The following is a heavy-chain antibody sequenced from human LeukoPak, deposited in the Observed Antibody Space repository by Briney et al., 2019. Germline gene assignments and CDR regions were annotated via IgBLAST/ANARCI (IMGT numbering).Heavy chain of an antibody. CDR2: INPNSAGT. D-gene: IGHD1-26*01. V-gene: IGHV1-2*02. CDR1: GYTFTRYY. CDR3: ARGGRWELPRPYAFDI. J-gene: IGHJ3*02. Sequence: ASVKASCKASGYTFTRYYMHWVRQAPGHRLEWMGWINPNSAGTNYAQKFQGRVTMTRDTSISTAYMELSRLRSDDTAVYYCARGGRWELPRPYAFDIWGQGTMVTVSS.